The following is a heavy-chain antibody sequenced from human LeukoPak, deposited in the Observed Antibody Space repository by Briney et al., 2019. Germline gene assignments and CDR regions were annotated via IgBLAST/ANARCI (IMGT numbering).Heavy chain of an antibody. V-gene: IGHV4-39*02. J-gene: IGHJ4*02. D-gene: IGHD5-24*01. CDR1: GGSISSSTYY. CDR3: ARDRDGYNIVYFDY. Sequence: KPSETLSLTCTVSGGSISSSTYYWGWLRQPPGKGLEWIGSIFYSGTTYYNPSLKSRVTISVDTSRNQFSLKLSSVTAADTAVYFCARDRDGYNIVYFDYWGQGTLVTVSS. CDR2: IFYSGTT.